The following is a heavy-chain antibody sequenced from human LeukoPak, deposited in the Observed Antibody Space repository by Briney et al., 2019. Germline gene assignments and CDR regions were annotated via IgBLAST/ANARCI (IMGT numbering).Heavy chain of an antibody. V-gene: IGHV3-30*14. CDR3: AKAGYYDILTGYFDY. D-gene: IGHD3-9*01. Sequence: GRSLRLSCAASGFTFSSYAMHWVRQAPGKGLEWVAVISYDGSNKYYADSVKGRFTISRDNSKNTLYLQMNSLRAEDTAVYYCAKAGYYDILTGYFDYWGQGTLVTVSS. CDR2: ISYDGSNK. J-gene: IGHJ4*02. CDR1: GFTFSSYA.